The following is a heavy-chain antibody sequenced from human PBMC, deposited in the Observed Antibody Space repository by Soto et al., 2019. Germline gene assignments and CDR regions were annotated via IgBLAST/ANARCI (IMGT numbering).Heavy chain of an antibody. CDR1: GGSISSSSYY. V-gene: IGHV4-39*01. CDR2: IYYSGST. D-gene: IGHD6-19*01. Sequence: QLQLQESGPGLVKPSETLSLTCTVSGGSISSSSYYWGWIRQPPGKGLEWIGSIYYSGSTYYNPSLKSRVTISVDTSKDQFYLKLSSVTAADTAVYYCARHSSGWWGRLVYWGQGTLVTVSS. CDR3: ARHSSGWWGRLVY. J-gene: IGHJ4*02.